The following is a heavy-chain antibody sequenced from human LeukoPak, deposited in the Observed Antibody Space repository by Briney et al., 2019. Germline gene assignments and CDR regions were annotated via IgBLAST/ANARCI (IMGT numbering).Heavy chain of an antibody. Sequence: SETLSLTCTVSGGSISSYYWSWIRQPPGKGLEWIGYIYYSGSTNYNPSLKSRVTISVDTPKNQFSLKLSSVTAADTAVYYCARARTMVRGVTDWGQGTLVTVSS. V-gene: IGHV4-59*01. J-gene: IGHJ4*02. D-gene: IGHD3-10*01. CDR2: IYYSGST. CDR1: GGSISSYY. CDR3: ARARTMVRGVTD.